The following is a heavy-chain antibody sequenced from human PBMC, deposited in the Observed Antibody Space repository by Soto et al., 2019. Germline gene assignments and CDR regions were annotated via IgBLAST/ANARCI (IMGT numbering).Heavy chain of an antibody. D-gene: IGHD6-19*01. CDR2: IYYGGST. J-gene: IGHJ5*02. CDR1: GGSISSSSYY. V-gene: IGHV4-39*01. CDR3: TSVTGGSGWFGYGGKNWFDP. Sequence: SETLSLTCTVSGGSISSSSYYWGWIRQPPGKGLEWIGSIYYGGSTYYNPSLKSRVTISVDTSKNQFSLKLSSVTAADTAVYYCTSVTGGSGWFGYGGKNWFDPWGQGTLVTVSS.